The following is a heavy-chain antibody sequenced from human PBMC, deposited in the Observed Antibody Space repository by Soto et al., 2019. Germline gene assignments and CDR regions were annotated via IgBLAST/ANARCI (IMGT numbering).Heavy chain of an antibody. Sequence: SETLSLTCRVSGASVSSDGYSWTWLRQYSGGGLEFIGYISHSGITYHNPSLQSRPTLSVDTSKNHFSLDLRFVTVADTAIYYCSAARSINLLLQFWGQATLVTVSA. D-gene: IGHD1-26*01. CDR1: GASVSSDGYS. CDR3: SAARSINLLLQF. J-gene: IGHJ4*02. V-gene: IGHV4-31*03. CDR2: ISHSGIT.